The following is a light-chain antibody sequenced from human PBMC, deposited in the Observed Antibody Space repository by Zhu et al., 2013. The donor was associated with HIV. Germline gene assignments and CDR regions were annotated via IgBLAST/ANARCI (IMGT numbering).Light chain of an antibody. CDR3: QQYNNFPT. V-gene: IGKV3-15*01. CDR2: GAS. CDR1: QTIKNDN. Sequence: EVVLMQSPGTLSLSLGERATLSCRASQTIKNDNLAWYQQKPGQPPRLLIYGASTRATGIPARFSGSGSGTEFTLTISSLQSEDFAVYYCQQYNNFPTFGQGTKLEIK. J-gene: IGKJ2*01.